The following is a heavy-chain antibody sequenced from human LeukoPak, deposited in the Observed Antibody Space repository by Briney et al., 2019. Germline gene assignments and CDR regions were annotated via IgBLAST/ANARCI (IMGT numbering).Heavy chain of an antibody. D-gene: IGHD6-13*01. J-gene: IGHJ5*02. CDR1: GGSISSYY. CDR3: AGGAAAGSLRWFDP. V-gene: IGHV4-59*01. Sequence: SETLSLTCTVSGGSISSYYWSWIRQPPGKGLEWIGYIYYSGSTNYNPSLKSRVTISVDTSKNQFSLKLSSVTAADTAVYYCAGGAAAGSLRWFDPWGQGTLVTVSS. CDR2: IYYSGST.